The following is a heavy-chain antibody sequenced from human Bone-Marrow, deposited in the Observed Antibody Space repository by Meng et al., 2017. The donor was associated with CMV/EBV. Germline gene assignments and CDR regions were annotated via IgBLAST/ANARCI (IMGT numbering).Heavy chain of an antibody. D-gene: IGHD2-2*01. J-gene: IGHJ5*02. Sequence: SETLSLTCTVSGGSISSSSYYWGWIRQPPGKGLEWIGSIYYSGSTYYNPSLKSRVTISVDTSKNQFSLKLSSVTAADTAVYYCARHVISDCSSTSCYPGWFDPWGQGTLVTVS. V-gene: IGHV4-39*01. CDR1: GGSISSSSYY. CDR2: IYYSGST. CDR3: ARHVISDCSSTSCYPGWFDP.